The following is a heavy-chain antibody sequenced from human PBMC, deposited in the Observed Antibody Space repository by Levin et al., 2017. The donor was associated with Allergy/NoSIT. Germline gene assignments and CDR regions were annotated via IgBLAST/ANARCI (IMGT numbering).Heavy chain of an antibody. D-gene: IGHD2-15*01. CDR2: INWNSGSI. V-gene: IGHV3-9*01. CDR3: TKDIGSSGGTPLDY. Sequence: GGSLRLSCAASGFTFEDYAMHWVRQVPGKALEWVSGINWNSGSIDYADSVKGRFTISRDNAKYTLFLQMNSLRSEDTALYYCTKDIGSSGGTPLDYWGQGTLVTVSS. J-gene: IGHJ4*02. CDR1: GFTFEDYA.